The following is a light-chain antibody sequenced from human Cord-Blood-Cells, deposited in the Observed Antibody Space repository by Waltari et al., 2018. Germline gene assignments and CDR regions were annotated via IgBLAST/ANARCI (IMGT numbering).Light chain of an antibody. Sequence: SSELPQDPAVSVAFGQPVRITCQRDSLRSYSASWYQQKPGQAPVLVIYGKNNRPSGIPDRFSGSSSGNTASLTITGAQAEDEADYYCNSRDSSGNHLYVFGTGTKVTVL. CDR3: NSRDSSGNHLYV. CDR1: SLRSYS. J-gene: IGLJ1*01. V-gene: IGLV3-19*01. CDR2: GKN.